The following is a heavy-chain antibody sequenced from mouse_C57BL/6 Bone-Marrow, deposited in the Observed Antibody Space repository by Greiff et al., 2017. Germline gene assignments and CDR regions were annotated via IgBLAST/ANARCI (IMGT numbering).Heavy chain of an antibody. V-gene: IGHV5-6*01. CDR1: GFTFSSYG. Sequence: EVMLVESGGDLVKPGGSLKLSCAASGFTFSSYGMSWVRQTPDKRLEWVATSSSGGSYTYYPDSVKGRFTISRDNAKNTLYLQMSSLKSEDTAMYYCARPGTWFAYWGQGTLVTVSA. D-gene: IGHD4-1*01. CDR2: SSSGGSYT. J-gene: IGHJ3*01. CDR3: ARPGTWFAY.